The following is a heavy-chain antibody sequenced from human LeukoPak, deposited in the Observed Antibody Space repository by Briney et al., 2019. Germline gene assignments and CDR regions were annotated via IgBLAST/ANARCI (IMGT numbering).Heavy chain of an antibody. J-gene: IGHJ4*02. V-gene: IGHV1-8*01. CDR1: GYTFTSYD. CDR3: ARAMDFGVVQFDY. D-gene: IGHD3-3*01. Sequence: ASVKVSGKASGYTFTSYDINWVRQATGQGLEWMGWMNPNSGNTGYAQKFQGRVTMTRNTSISTAYMELSSLRSEDTAVYYCARAMDFGVVQFDYWGQGTLVTVSS. CDR2: MNPNSGNT.